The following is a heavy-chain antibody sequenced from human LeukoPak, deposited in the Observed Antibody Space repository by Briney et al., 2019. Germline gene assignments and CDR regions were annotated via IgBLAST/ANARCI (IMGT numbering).Heavy chain of an antibody. D-gene: IGHD3-10*02. CDR2: ISGSGGST. Sequence: GGSLRLSCAASGFTFSSYAMSWVRQAPGKGLEWVSTISGSGGSTYYADSVKGRFTISRDNAKYSLYLQMNSLRAEDTAVYYCAELGITMIGGVWGKGTTVTISS. J-gene: IGHJ6*04. V-gene: IGHV3-23*01. CDR3: AELGITMIGGV. CDR1: GFTFSSYA.